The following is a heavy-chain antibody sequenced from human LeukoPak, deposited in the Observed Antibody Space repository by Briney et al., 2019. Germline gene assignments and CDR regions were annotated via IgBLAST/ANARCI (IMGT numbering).Heavy chain of an antibody. Sequence: SDPVSLTCTVSGGLYKRYYWRWIRQSPGEALDLLGYIYYCGSMDYNPSLEGRVTISIEPSKKQFSLEVTSVTAADTAVLYCGRVGSGGSFFDYWGQGILVTVSS. V-gene: IGHV4-59*07. CDR2: IYYCGSM. CDR3: GRVGSGGSFFDY. J-gene: IGHJ4*02. D-gene: IGHD6-19*01. CDR1: GGLYKRYY.